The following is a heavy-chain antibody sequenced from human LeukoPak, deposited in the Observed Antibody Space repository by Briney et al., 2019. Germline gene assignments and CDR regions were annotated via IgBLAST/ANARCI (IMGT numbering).Heavy chain of an antibody. V-gene: IGHV1-8*03. CDR2: MNPNSGNT. D-gene: IGHD2-2*01. J-gene: IGHJ4*02. CDR1: GYTFTSYD. CDR3: ARGVRVVVPAATRYYFDY. Sequence: ASVNVSCKASGYTFTSYDINWVRQATGQGLEWMGWMNPNSGNTGYAQKFQGRVTITRNTSISTAYMELSSLRSEDTAVYYCARGVRVVVPAATRYYFDYWGQGTLVTVSS.